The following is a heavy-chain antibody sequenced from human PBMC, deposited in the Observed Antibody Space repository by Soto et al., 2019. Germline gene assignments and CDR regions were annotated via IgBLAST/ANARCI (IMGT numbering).Heavy chain of an antibody. V-gene: IGHV4-59*01. Sequence: PSETLPLTCSVSGRSMSSNYWSWIRHSPGKGLEWLGYVLYGRADYTSSLGGRVSMSVKTSKSQFSRKLNTETVAVTAVYYCASYRGALYFESWGPGILVTVSS. CDR2: VLYGRA. J-gene: IGHJ4*02. CDR1: GRSMSSNY. CDR3: ASYRGALYFES. D-gene: IGHD4-4*01.